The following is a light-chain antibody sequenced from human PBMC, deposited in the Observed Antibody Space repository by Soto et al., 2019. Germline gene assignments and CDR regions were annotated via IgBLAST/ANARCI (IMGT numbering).Light chain of an antibody. Sequence: AIQMTQSPSSLSASVGERVTITCRASQGIRSELGWYQQKPGKAPNLLIYTASTLQSGVPSRFSGSGSGTDFTLTFSSLQPEDFATYYCIQDYNYPLTFGGGTRVEIK. J-gene: IGKJ4*01. CDR3: IQDYNYPLT. CDR2: TAS. CDR1: QGIRSE. V-gene: IGKV1-6*01.